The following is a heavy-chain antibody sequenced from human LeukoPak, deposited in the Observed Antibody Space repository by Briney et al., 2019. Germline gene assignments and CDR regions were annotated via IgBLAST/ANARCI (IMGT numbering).Heavy chain of an antibody. CDR3: ARDHYGSGTDY. Sequence: GGSLRLSCAASGFAFSSYAMTWVRQAPGKGLEWVSIVSTTGRTAYYADSVKGRFTISRDNSKNTLYLQMNSLRAEDTAVYYCARDHYGSGTDYWGQGTLVTVSS. CDR1: GFAFSSYA. CDR2: VSTTGRTA. D-gene: IGHD3-10*01. J-gene: IGHJ4*02. V-gene: IGHV3-23*01.